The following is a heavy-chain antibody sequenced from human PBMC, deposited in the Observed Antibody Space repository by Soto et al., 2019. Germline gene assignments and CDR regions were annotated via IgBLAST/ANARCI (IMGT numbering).Heavy chain of an antibody. CDR3: AREDSVVAATYYYYGMDV. D-gene: IGHD2-15*01. CDR1: GFTFSSYA. Sequence: GGSLRLSCAASGFTFSSYAMHWVRQAPGKGLEWVAVISYDGSNKYYADSVKGRFTISRDNSKNTLYLQMNSLRAEDTAVYYCAREDSVVAATYYYYGMDVWGQGTTVTVSS. CDR2: ISYDGSNK. J-gene: IGHJ6*02. V-gene: IGHV3-30-3*01.